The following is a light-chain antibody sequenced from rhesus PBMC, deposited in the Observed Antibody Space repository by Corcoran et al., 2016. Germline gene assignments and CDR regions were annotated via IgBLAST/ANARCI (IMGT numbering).Light chain of an antibody. Sequence: DIQMTQSPSALSASVGDRVTIFCRASQNIYRNLAWYQQKPGKAPKLLLYGASSLQTGIPSRLGGRGSGTGFTLVISILQPEDSAAYYCQLYYVNPFTFGPVTKLYIK. CDR3: QLYYVNPFT. V-gene: IGKV1S8*01. CDR2: GAS. CDR1: QNIYRN. J-gene: IGKJ3*01.